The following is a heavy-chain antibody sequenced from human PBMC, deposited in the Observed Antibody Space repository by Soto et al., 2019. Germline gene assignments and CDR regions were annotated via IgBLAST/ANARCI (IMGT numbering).Heavy chain of an antibody. Sequence: EVQMVESGGGLVQPGGSLRLSCAASGFTFSSYWMHWVRQVPGKGLVWVSHINSDGSSTTYTDSVKGRFTISRDNAKNTLYLKMNSLRVEDTAVYYCVRYDLGLGIDYWGLGTLVTVSS. D-gene: IGHD1-1*01. CDR3: VRYDLGLGIDY. CDR2: INSDGSST. V-gene: IGHV3-74*01. J-gene: IGHJ4*02. CDR1: GFTFSSYW.